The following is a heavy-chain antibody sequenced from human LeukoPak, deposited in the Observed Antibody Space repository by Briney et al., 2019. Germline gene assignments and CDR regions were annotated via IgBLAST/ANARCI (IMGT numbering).Heavy chain of an antibody. Sequence: SQTLSLTCNVSGGSIGSGDYYWSWIRQPPGKGLEWIGNIYYSGSTYYNPSLKSRVTISVDTSKNQFSLRLSSVTAADTAVYYCARRDYYDSSGSSLFRHWGQGTLVTVSS. D-gene: IGHD3-22*01. CDR2: IYYSGST. CDR3: ARRDYYDSSGSSLFRH. J-gene: IGHJ1*01. CDR1: GGSIGSGDYY. V-gene: IGHV4-30-4*08.